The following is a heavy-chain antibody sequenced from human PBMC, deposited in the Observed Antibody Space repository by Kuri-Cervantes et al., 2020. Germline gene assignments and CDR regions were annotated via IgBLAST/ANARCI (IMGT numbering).Heavy chain of an antibody. V-gene: IGHV3-23*01. CDR1: GFSFNSYA. Sequence: GESLKISCAASGFSFNSYAMSWVRQAPGKGLERVSSVSGSGDSTYYADSVKGRFTISRDNPKNTIHLHLNSLRAEDTAVYYCAKVRITFFEAVDYWGQGTLVTVSS. J-gene: IGHJ4*02. D-gene: IGHD3-3*02. CDR3: AKVRITFFEAVDY. CDR2: VSGSGDST.